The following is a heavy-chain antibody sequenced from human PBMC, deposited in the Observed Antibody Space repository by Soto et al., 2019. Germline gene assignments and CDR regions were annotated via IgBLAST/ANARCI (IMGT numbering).Heavy chain of an antibody. CDR3: ARHPGSGYYDFWSFFFSDAADTEFDT. V-gene: IGHV5-51*01. J-gene: IGHJ5*02. CDR2: IYPGDSDT. CDR1: EYSFPNDW. D-gene: IGHD3-3*01. Sequence: QNGCCMDSEYSFPNDWIGWVRQMPGKGLEWMGIIYPGDSDTRYSPSFQGQVTISADKSISTAYLQWSSLKASDTAMYYCARHPGSGYYDFWSFFFSDAADTEFDTCCQEALLTISS.